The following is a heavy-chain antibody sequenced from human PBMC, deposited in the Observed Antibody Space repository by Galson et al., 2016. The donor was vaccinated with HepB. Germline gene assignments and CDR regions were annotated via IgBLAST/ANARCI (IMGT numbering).Heavy chain of an antibody. CDR3: ARDQASLPPYSGAFDI. CDR2: INPNSAT. J-gene: IGHJ3*02. D-gene: IGHD2-15*01. CDR1: GYTLTAYH. V-gene: IGHV1-2*02. Sequence: SVKVSCKASGYTLTAYHMHWVRQAPGQGLEWMGWINPNSATNYARKFQGRDTMTRDTSISTLYMELSSLKSDDTAVYYCARDQASLPPYSGAFDIWGQGTMVTVSP.